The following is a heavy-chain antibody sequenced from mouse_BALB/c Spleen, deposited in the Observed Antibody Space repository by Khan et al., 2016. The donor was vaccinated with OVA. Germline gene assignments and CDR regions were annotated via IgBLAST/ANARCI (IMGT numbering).Heavy chain of an antibody. Sequence: EVQLQESGPGLVKPSQSLSLTCTVTGYSITSDYAWNWIRQFPGNKLEWMGYISSTGGPSYNPSLKSRISITRDPSKNQFFLQLKSVTTEDTATYYCARSLYYSYGYALDCWGRGTSVTVSS. CDR2: ISSTGGP. J-gene: IGHJ4*01. D-gene: IGHD2-14*01. CDR3: ARSLYYSYGYALDC. V-gene: IGHV3-2*02. CDR1: GYSITSDYA.